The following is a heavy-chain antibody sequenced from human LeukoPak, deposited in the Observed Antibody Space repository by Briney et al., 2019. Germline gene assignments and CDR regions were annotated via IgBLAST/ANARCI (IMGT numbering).Heavy chain of an antibody. CDR3: ARDNSNYYDSSPNAFDI. D-gene: IGHD3-22*01. J-gene: IGHJ3*02. V-gene: IGHV3-48*04. CDR2: ISSSSSTI. CDR1: GFTFSSYS. Sequence: GGSLRLSCAASGFTFSSYSMNWVRQAPGKGLEWVSYISSSSSTIYYADSVKGRFTISRDNAKNSLYLQMNSLRAEDTAVYYCARDNSNYYDSSPNAFDIWGQGTMVTVSS.